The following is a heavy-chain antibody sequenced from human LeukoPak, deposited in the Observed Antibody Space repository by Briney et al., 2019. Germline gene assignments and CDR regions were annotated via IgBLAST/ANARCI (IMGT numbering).Heavy chain of an antibody. CDR3: ARPGAAAGFGH. V-gene: IGHV1-8*01. D-gene: IGHD6-13*01. J-gene: IGHJ4*02. CDR2: MKPNSGNT. CDR1: GYSFISYE. Sequence: ASVKVSCKASGYSFISYEINWVRQATGQGLEWMGWMKPNSGNTEYAQKFQGRVTMGRNTSINTAYMELSSLRSDDTAVYYCARPGAAAGFGHWGQGTLVTVSS.